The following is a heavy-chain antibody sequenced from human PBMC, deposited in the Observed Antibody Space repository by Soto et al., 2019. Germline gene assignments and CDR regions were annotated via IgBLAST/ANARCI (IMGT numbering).Heavy chain of an antibody. D-gene: IGHD3-22*01. Sequence: VGSLRLSCAASGFTFSSYAMSWVRQAPGKGLEWVSAISGSGGSTYYADSVKGRFTISRDNSKNTLYLQMNSLRAEDTAVYYCAKDQSFGYDSSGHDYWGQGTLVTVSS. V-gene: IGHV3-23*01. J-gene: IGHJ4*02. CDR1: GFTFSSYA. CDR2: ISGSGGST. CDR3: AKDQSFGYDSSGHDY.